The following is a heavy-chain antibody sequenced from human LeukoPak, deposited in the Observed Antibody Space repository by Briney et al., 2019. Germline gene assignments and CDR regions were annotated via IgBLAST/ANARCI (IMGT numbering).Heavy chain of an antibody. CDR1: GGTFSSYT. J-gene: IGHJ6*02. CDR2: IIPILGIA. Sequence: SVKVSCKASGGTFSSYTISWVRQAPRQGLEWMGRIIPILGIANYAQKFQGRVTITADKSTSTAYMELSSLRSEDTAVYYCARENAGTTSPDYYYYYYGMDVWGQGTTVTVSS. CDR3: ARENAGTTSPDYYYYYYGMDV. D-gene: IGHD1-7*01. V-gene: IGHV1-69*04.